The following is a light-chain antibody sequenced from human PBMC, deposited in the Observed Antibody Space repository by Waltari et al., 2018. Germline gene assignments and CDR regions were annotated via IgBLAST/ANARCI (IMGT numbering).Light chain of an antibody. CDR1: QSIGKY. CDR2: AAS. J-gene: IGKJ1*01. Sequence: SCSASQSIGKYLVWYQQRPGQAPRLIMYAASTRATDIPDRFSGSGYGTDFSLTISRLEPEDFAVYYCQNHERLPATFGQGTKVEIK. V-gene: IGKV3-20*01. CDR3: QNHERLPAT.